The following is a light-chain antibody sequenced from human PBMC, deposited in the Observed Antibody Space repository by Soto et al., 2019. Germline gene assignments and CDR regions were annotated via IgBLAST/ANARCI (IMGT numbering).Light chain of an antibody. V-gene: IGLV2-14*01. CDR3: SSYTSSSTYV. CDR2: EVS. CDR1: SSDVGGYNY. J-gene: IGLJ1*01. Sequence: QSALTQPASVSGSPGQSITISCTGTSSDVGGYNYVSWYQQHPGKAPKLMIYEVSNRPPGVSNRFSGYKSSNTTSLTISGLQAEDEAEYYSSSYTSSSTYVFGTGTKLTVL.